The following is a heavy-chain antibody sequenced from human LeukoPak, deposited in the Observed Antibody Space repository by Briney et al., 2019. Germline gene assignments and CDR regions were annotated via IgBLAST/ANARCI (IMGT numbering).Heavy chain of an antibody. Sequence: ASLKVSCKASGYTFTGYYMHWVRQAPGQGLEWMGRINPNSGGTNYAQKFQGRVTMTRDTSISTACMELSSLRSDDTAVYYCARWGRYYDFWSGSFDIWGQGTMVTVSS. J-gene: IGHJ3*02. V-gene: IGHV1-2*06. D-gene: IGHD3-3*01. CDR1: GYTFTGYY. CDR3: ARWGRYYDFWSGSFDI. CDR2: INPNSGGT.